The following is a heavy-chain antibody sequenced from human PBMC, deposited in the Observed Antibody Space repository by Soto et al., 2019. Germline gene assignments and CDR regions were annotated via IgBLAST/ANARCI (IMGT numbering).Heavy chain of an antibody. V-gene: IGHV3-48*03. CDR2: IRSSGRSI. CDR1: GFTFSSYE. D-gene: IGHD3-22*01. J-gene: IGHJ4*02. CDR3: TRVRDSNDY. Sequence: PGGSLRLSCVGSGFTFSSYEMNWVRQAPGKGLEWVSNIRSSGRSINYADSVKGRFTISRDNAKNSLYLQMNSLRAEDTAVYYCTRVRDSNDYWGQGTLVTV.